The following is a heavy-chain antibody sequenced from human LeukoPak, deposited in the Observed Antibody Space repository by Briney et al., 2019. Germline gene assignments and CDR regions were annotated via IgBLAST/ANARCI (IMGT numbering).Heavy chain of an antibody. D-gene: IGHD1-26*01. V-gene: IGHV1-69*13. CDR3: ARAPDLGAEWYFDL. CDR1: GGTFSKYT. Sequence: SVKVSCKASGGTFSKYTISWVRQRPGQGLEWMGGITPLFGTANYAQKFQGRVTVTADESASTAYMELSSLRSEDTAVYYCARAPDLGAEWYFDLWGRGTLVTVSS. CDR2: ITPLFGTA. J-gene: IGHJ2*01.